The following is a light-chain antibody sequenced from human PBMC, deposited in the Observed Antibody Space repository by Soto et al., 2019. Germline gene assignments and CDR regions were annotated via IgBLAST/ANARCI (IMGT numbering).Light chain of an antibody. Sequence: EIVLTQSPATLSLSPGERATLSCRASQSVSSYLVWYQQKPGQAPRLLTYDASNRATGIPARFSGSGSGTDFTLTISSLEPEDFAVYYCQQRSNWPPITFGQGTRLEI. J-gene: IGKJ5*01. V-gene: IGKV3-11*01. CDR3: QQRSNWPPIT. CDR2: DAS. CDR1: QSVSSY.